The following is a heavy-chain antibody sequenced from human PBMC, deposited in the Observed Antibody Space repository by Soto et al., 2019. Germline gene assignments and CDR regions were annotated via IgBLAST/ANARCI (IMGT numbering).Heavy chain of an antibody. V-gene: IGHV1-69*08. CDR1: GGTFSSYT. Sequence: QVQLVQSGAEVKKPGSSVKVSCKASGGTFSSYTISWVRQAPGQGLEWMGRIIPILGIANYAQKFQGRVTITADKSTSTAYIELSSLRSEHTAVYYCARDDFWSGESIDYWGQGTLVTVSS. J-gene: IGHJ4*02. D-gene: IGHD3-3*01. CDR3: ARDDFWSGESIDY. CDR2: IIPILGIA.